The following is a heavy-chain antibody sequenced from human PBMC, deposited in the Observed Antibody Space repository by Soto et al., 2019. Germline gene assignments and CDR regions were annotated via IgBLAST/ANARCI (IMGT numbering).Heavy chain of an antibody. Sequence: QVQLQESGPGLVKPSQTLSLTCTVSGDSISRGAYFWSWIRQHPVKGLEWIGYIYYSGTTYYNPSVKSRVTISVDTSKNHFSLRLSSVTAADTAVYYCARTSRGGAGKFDPWGQGTLVTVSS. J-gene: IGHJ5*02. CDR3: ARTSRGGAGKFDP. CDR2: IYYSGTT. V-gene: IGHV4-31*03. D-gene: IGHD3-10*01. CDR1: GDSISRGAYF.